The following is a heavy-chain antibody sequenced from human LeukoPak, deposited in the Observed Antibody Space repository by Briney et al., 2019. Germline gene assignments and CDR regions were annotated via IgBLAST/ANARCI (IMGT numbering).Heavy chain of an antibody. CDR3: ARSSGWYLDYYYMDV. V-gene: IGHV4-59*01. Sequence: AETLSLTCTVSGGSISSYYWSWIRQPPGKGLEWIGYNYYSGSTNYNPSLKSRVTISVDTSKNHFSLKLSSVTAADTAVYYCARSSGWYLDYYYMDVWGKGTTVTVSS. J-gene: IGHJ6*03. CDR1: GGSISSYY. CDR2: NYYSGST. D-gene: IGHD6-19*01.